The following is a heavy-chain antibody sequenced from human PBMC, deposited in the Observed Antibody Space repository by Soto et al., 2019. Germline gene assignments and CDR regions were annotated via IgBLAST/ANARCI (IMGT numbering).Heavy chain of an antibody. J-gene: IGHJ4*02. CDR3: AKDYRRWFSY. V-gene: IGHV1-46*03. CDR2: INPSGGST. D-gene: IGHD2-15*01. Sequence: ASVKFSCKASGYTFTSYYMHWVQQAPGQGLEWMGIINPSGGSTSYAQKFQGRVTMTRDTSTSTVYMELSSLRSEDTAVYYCAKDYRRWFSYGGRGPLVPVSS. CDR1: GYTFTSYY.